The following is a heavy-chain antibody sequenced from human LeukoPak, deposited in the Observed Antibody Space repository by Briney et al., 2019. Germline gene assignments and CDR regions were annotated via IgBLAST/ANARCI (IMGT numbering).Heavy chain of an antibody. CDR3: AREVWELRGVFDY. CDR2: IYSGGST. CDR1: GFTVSSNY. Sequence: PGGSLRLSCAASGFTVSSNYMSWVRQAPGKGLEWVSVIYSGGSTYYADSVKGRFTISRDNSKNTLYLQMNSLRAEDTAEYYCAREVWELRGVFDYWGQGTLVTVSS. J-gene: IGHJ4*02. D-gene: IGHD1-26*01. V-gene: IGHV3-53*01.